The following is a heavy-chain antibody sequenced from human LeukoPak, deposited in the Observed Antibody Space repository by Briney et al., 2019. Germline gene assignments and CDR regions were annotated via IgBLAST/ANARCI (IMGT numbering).Heavy chain of an antibody. CDR1: GDSVSSNRAT. J-gene: IGHJ4*02. CDR3: ARGSSGWTLDY. D-gene: IGHD6-19*01. Sequence: SQTLSLTCAISGDSVSSNRATWNWIRQSPLRGLEWLGRTYNRSKWYNDYAVSVRSRITINPDTSKNQISLQLNSVTPEDTAVYYCARGSSGWTLDYWGQGTLVTVSS. CDR2: TYNRSKWYN. V-gene: IGHV6-1*01.